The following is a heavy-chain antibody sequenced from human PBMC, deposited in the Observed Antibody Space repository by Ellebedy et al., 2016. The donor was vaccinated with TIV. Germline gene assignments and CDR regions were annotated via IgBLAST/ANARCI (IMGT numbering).Heavy chain of an antibody. CDR3: ARQYDFRFDP. CDR2: ISYSGIT. J-gene: IGHJ5*02. D-gene: IGHD3-3*01. Sequence: LRLSXTVSGGSVSSGGYYWSWVRHPPGQGLEWIGYISYSGITYYNPSLKSRVTISADTSKNQFSLKLSSVTAADTAVFYCARQYDFRFDPWGQGILVTVSS. CDR1: GGSVSSGGYY. V-gene: IGHV4-31*03.